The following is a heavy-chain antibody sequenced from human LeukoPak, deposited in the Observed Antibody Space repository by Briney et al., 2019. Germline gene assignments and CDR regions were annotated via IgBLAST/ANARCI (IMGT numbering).Heavy chain of an antibody. V-gene: IGHV4-4*07. CDR3: ARNSWGLDS. J-gene: IGHJ5*01. Sequence: SETLSLTCTVSGDSISGYYWSWIRQPAGKGLEWAGRIDTSGSTNYNSSLKSRVTMSVDTSKNQFSLKLNSVTAADTAVYYCARNSWGLDSWGQGTLVTVSS. CDR1: GDSISGYY. CDR2: IDTSGST. D-gene: IGHD7-27*01.